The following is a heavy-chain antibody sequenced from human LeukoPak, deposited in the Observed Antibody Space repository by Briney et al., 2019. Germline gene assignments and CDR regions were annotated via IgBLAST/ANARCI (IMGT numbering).Heavy chain of an antibody. Sequence: PSETLSLTCVVSGYSISSGYHWGWIRPPPGKGREWIGSLYLSGTTYYAPSLKSRVTISVDTSKNQISLKVRSVTAADTAMYYCARENWVFDYWGQGILVTVSS. CDR2: LYLSGTT. D-gene: IGHD7-27*01. V-gene: IGHV4-38-2*02. J-gene: IGHJ4*02. CDR3: ARENWVFDY. CDR1: GYSISSGYH.